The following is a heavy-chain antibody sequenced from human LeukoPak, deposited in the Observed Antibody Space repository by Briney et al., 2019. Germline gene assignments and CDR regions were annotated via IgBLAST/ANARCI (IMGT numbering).Heavy chain of an antibody. CDR3: AKDSFSHNGIYDALDI. Sequence: GGSLRLSCAASGFTFSTYAMTWVRQPPGKGLGWVSTISDSPVYYADSVKGRFTISRDDSKNTLFLQMSSLRVEDTAIYYCAKDSFSHNGIYDALDIWGQGTLVTVSS. D-gene: IGHD2-8*01. CDR1: GFTFSTYA. J-gene: IGHJ3*02. CDR2: ISDSPV. V-gene: IGHV3-23*01.